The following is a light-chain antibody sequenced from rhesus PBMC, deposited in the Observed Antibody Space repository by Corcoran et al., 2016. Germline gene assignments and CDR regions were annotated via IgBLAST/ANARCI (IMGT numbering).Light chain of an antibody. V-gene: IGKV1-69*01. J-gene: IGKJ4*01. CDR1: QGISNW. CDR3: QQHDNSPLT. Sequence: DIQMTQSPSSLSASVGDRVTITCRASQGISNWLAWYQQKPGKAPKLLIYRASNLETGVPSRFSGSGSGTDFTLTNSSLQPEDTATYYCQQHDNSPLTFGGGTKVEIK. CDR2: RAS.